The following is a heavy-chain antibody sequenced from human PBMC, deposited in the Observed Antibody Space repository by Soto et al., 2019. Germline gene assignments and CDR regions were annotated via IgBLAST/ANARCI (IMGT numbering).Heavy chain of an antibody. CDR3: AREGTIFGVVIILN. V-gene: IGHV1-2*02. CDR1: GYTFTGYY. D-gene: IGHD3-3*01. J-gene: IGHJ4*02. CDR2: INPNSGGT. Sequence: QVQLVQSGAEVKKPGASVKVSCKASGYTFTGYYMHWVRQAPGQGLEWMGWINPNSGGTNYAQKVQGRVTMTRDTSISTAYMELSRLRSDDTAVYYCAREGTIFGVVIILNWGQGTLVTVSS.